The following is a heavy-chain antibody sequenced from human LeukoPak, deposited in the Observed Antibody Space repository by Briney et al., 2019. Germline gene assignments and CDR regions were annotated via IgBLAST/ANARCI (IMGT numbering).Heavy chain of an antibody. J-gene: IGHJ4*02. Sequence: ASVKVSCKASGYTFTSYDINWVRQATGQGLEWMGWTNPNSGNTGYAQKFQGRVTMTRNTSISTAYMELSSLRSEDTAVYYCARLRGKDGYNPPDYWGQGTLVTVSS. CDR1: GYTFTSYD. V-gene: IGHV1-8*01. D-gene: IGHD5-24*01. CDR3: ARLRGKDGYNPPDY. CDR2: TNPNSGNT.